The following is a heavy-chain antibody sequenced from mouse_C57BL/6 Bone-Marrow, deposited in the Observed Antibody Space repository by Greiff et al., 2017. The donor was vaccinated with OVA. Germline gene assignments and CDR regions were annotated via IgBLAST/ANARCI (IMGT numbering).Heavy chain of an antibody. CDR1: GYTFTDYY. Sequence: LQESGAELVRPGASVKLSCKASGYTFTDYYINWVKQRPGQGLEWIARIYPGSGNTYYNEKFKGKATLTAEKSSSTAYMQLSSLTSEDSAVYFCARGFAYWGQGTLVTVSA. J-gene: IGHJ3*01. CDR2: IYPGSGNT. V-gene: IGHV1-76*01. CDR3: ARGFAY.